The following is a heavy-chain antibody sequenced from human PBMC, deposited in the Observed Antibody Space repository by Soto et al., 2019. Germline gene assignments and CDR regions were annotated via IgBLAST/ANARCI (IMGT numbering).Heavy chain of an antibody. Sequence: EVQLVESGGGLVQPGGSLQLSCAASDFTFGDSAVHWIRQASGNGLEWVGRIRGKSRNYATGYAASVKGRFTISRDDSRTTAYLQTNSPNPEDTAVYYWANDLHYDLDICGQGTLVTVSS. CDR1: DFTFGDSA. CDR3: ANDLHYDLDI. CDR2: IRGKSRNYAT. D-gene: IGHD3-3*01. J-gene: IGHJ1*01. V-gene: IGHV3-73*01.